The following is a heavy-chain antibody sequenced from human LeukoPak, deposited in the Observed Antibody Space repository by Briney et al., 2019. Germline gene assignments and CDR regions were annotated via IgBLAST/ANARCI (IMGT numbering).Heavy chain of an antibody. J-gene: IGHJ4*02. CDR2: IYTSGSS. V-gene: IGHV4-4*08. CDR3: TKGRGI. D-gene: IGHD3-10*01. Sequence: PSETLSLTCSVSDDSITMYYWTWIRQPPGKGLEWIGHIYTSGSSNYSPSLKSRVTISVDTSKNQFSLKLTSVTAADTAVYYCTKGRGIWGQGTLVTVSS. CDR1: DDSITMYY.